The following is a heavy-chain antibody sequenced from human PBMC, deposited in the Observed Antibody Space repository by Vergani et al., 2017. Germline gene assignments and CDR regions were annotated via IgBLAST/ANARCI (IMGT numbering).Heavy chain of an antibody. V-gene: IGHV3-15*01. CDR1: GFTFSNAW. CDR2: IKSKTDGGTT. Sequence: EVQLVESGGGLVKPGGSLRLSCAASGFTFSNAWMSWVRQAPGKGLEWVGRIKSKTDGGTTDYAAPVKGRFTISRDDSKNTLYLQMNSLKTEDTAVYYCTTVHYDFWSGYWAPWGQGTMVTVSS. CDR3: TTVHYDFWSGYWAP. J-gene: IGHJ3*01. D-gene: IGHD3-3*01.